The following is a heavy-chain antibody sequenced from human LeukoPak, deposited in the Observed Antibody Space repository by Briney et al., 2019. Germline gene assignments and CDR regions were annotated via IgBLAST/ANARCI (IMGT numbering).Heavy chain of an antibody. V-gene: IGHV1-69*05. CDR2: IIPIFGTA. Sequence: SVKVSCKASGGTFISYAISWVRQAPGQGLEWMGGIIPIFGTANYAQKFQGRVTITTDESTSTAYMELSSLRSEDTAVYYCAAYSSGYPRGYYYYYMDVWGKGTTVTVSS. D-gene: IGHD3-22*01. CDR1: GGTFISYA. J-gene: IGHJ6*03. CDR3: AAYSSGYPRGYYYYYMDV.